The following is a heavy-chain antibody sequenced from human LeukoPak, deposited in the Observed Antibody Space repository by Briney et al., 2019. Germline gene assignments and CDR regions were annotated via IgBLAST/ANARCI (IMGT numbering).Heavy chain of an antibody. V-gene: IGHV3-21*01. Sequence: GGSLRLSCAASGFNLTSYMLNWVHQAPGKGLEWVSSISSTGSYIYYADSVKGRFTISRDNPGDVVYLQMDSLRAEDTAVYYCTRVAQSGPTGWFDPWGQGTLVTVSS. CDR1: GFNLTSYM. D-gene: IGHD1-1*01. J-gene: IGHJ5*02. CDR3: TRVAQSGPTGWFDP. CDR2: ISSTGSYI.